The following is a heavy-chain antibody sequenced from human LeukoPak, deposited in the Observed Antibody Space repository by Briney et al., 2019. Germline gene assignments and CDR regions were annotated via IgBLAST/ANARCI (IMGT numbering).Heavy chain of an antibody. J-gene: IGHJ4*02. CDR3: ARAYCGGDCYPFPDY. Sequence: SVKVSCKASGGTFNSYAINWVRQAPGQGLEWMGGIIPIFGTANYAQKFQGRVTITADESTSTAYMELSSLRSEDTAVYYCARAYCGGDCYPFPDYWGQGTLVTVSS. CDR2: IIPIFGTA. D-gene: IGHD2-21*02. V-gene: IGHV1-69*13. CDR1: GGTFNSYA.